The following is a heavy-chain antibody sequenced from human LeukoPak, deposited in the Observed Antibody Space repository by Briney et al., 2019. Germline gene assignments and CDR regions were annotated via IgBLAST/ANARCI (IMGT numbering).Heavy chain of an antibody. D-gene: IGHD2-2*01. Sequence: GGSLRLSCAASGFTFSSYGMHWVRQAPGKGLEWVAFIRYDGSNKYYADSVKGRFTISRDNSKNTLYLQMNSLRAEDTAVYYCAKDGPQSVVVPAASGRYFDYWGQGTLVTVSS. CDR2: IRYDGSNK. CDR3: AKDGPQSVVVPAASGRYFDY. J-gene: IGHJ4*02. CDR1: GFTFSSYG. V-gene: IGHV3-30*02.